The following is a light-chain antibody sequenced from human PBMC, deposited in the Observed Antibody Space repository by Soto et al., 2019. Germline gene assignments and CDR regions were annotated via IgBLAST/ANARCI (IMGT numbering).Light chain of an antibody. Sequence: EIVMTQSPATLSVSPGERATLSCRASQSVSSNLAWYQQKFGQAPRLLIYGASTRATGIPARFSGSGSGTEFTLTISSLQSEDVAVYYCQQYNSWPPYTFGQGTKLETK. V-gene: IGKV3-15*01. CDR3: QQYNSWPPYT. CDR1: QSVSSN. J-gene: IGKJ2*01. CDR2: GAS.